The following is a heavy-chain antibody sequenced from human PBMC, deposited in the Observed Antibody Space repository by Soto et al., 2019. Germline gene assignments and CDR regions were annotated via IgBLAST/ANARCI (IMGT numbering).Heavy chain of an antibody. CDR2: IYSGGST. D-gene: IGHD2-15*01. CDR1: GFTVSSNY. Sequence: ESGGGLVQPGGSLRLSCAASGFTVSSNYMSWVRQAPGKGLEWVSVIYSGGSTYYADSVKGRFTISRDNSKNTLYLQMNSLRAEDTAVYYCARDGPDCSGGSCYFSEYFQHWGQGTLVTVSS. V-gene: IGHV3-66*01. CDR3: ARDGPDCSGGSCYFSEYFQH. J-gene: IGHJ1*01.